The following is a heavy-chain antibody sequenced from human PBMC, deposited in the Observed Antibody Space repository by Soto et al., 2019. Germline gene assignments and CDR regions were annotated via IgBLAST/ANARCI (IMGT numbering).Heavy chain of an antibody. J-gene: IGHJ4*02. CDR3: ARDIGRWLQSSTAPPERFDY. D-gene: IGHD5-12*01. Sequence: QVQLVQSGAEVKKPGSSVKVSCKASGGTFSSYTISWVRQAPGQGLEWMGRIIPILGIANYAQKFQGRVTITADKSTSTAYMELSSLRSEDRAVYYCARDIGRWLQSSTAPPERFDYWGQGTLVTVSS. CDR1: GGTFSSYT. CDR2: IIPILGIA. V-gene: IGHV1-69*08.